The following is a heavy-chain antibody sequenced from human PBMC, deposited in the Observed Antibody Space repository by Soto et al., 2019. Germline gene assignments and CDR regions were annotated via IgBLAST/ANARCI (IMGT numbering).Heavy chain of an antibody. D-gene: IGHD2-2*01. J-gene: IGHJ6*03. CDR2: IYSGGST. V-gene: IGHV3-66*01. CDR1: GFTVSSNY. CDR3: ARDSTAYYSMDV. Sequence: EVQLVESGGGLVQPGGSLRLSCAASGFTVSSNYMSWVRQAPGKGLEWVSVIYSGGSTYYADSVKGRFTVSRDNSKNTLYLQMNSLRAEDTAVYYCARDSTAYYSMDVWGKGTTVTVSS.